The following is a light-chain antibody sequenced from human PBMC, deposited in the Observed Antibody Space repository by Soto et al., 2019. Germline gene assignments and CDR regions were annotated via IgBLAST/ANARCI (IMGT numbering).Light chain of an antibody. V-gene: IGKV3-15*01. CDR1: QSVNNN. CDR2: GAS. CDR3: QQYSNWPYT. J-gene: IGKJ2*01. Sequence: EIVMTQSPATLSVSPGERATLSCRASQSVNNNLAWYQQKPGQAPSLLIYGASTRATGIPARFSGSGSGTEFTLTISSRQSEDFAVYYCQQYSNWPYTFGQGTKLEIK.